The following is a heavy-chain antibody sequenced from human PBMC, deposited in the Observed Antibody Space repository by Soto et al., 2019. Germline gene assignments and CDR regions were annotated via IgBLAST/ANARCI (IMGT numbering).Heavy chain of an antibody. CDR1: GGSISSYY. J-gene: IGHJ4*02. CDR2: IYYSGST. V-gene: IGHV4-59*01. Sequence: QVQLQESGPGLVKPSETLSLTCTVSGGSISSYYWSWIRQPRGKGLEWIGYIYYSGSTNDNPSLTSRVTISVDTSKNQFSLKLSSVTAADTAVYYCARSDGRYWGQGTLVTVSS. CDR3: ARSDGRY.